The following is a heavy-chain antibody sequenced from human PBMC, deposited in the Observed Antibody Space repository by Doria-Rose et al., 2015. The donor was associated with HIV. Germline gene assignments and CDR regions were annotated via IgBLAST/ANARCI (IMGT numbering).Heavy chain of an antibody. V-gene: IGHV2-26*01. Sequence: QVTLKESGPVLVKPAETLMLTCTVSGVSLSSPGMGVSWIRQPPGKALEWLANIFSDDERSYITSLKIRLTISRGTSKSQVVLTMTDMDPVDTATYYCARIKSSRWYHKYYFDFWGQGTLVIVSA. CDR2: IFSDDER. CDR1: GVSLSSPGMG. D-gene: IGHD6-13*01. CDR3: ARIKSSRWYHKYYFDF. J-gene: IGHJ4*02.